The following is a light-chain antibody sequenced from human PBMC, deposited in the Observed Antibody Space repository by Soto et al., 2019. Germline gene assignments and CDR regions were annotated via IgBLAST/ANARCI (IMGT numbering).Light chain of an antibody. Sequence: QSVLTQPPSASGSPGQSVTISCTGTSSDVGGDNYVSWYQQHPGKAPQLMIYEVSKRPSGVPDRFSGSKSGNTASLTVSGLQADDEADYYCISYAGSDNFVFGTGTKVTVL. J-gene: IGLJ1*01. CDR3: ISYAGSDNFV. CDR2: EVS. CDR1: SSDVGGDNY. V-gene: IGLV2-8*01.